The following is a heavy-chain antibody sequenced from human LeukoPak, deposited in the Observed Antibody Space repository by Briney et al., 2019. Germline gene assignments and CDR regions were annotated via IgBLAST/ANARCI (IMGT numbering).Heavy chain of an antibody. Sequence: ASVKVSCKASGYTFTSYAMHWVRQAPGQRLEWMGWINAGNGNTKYSQEFQGRVTITRDTSASTAYMELSSLRSEDMAVYYCARYDSSGYYLDYWGQGTLVTVSS. CDR1: GYTFTSYA. D-gene: IGHD3-22*01. CDR2: INAGNGNT. J-gene: IGHJ4*02. CDR3: ARYDSSGYYLDY. V-gene: IGHV1-3*03.